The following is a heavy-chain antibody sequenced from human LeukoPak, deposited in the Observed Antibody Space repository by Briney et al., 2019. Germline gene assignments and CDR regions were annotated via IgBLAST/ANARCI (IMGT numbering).Heavy chain of an antibody. CDR3: ARAPYSSSWLLDY. CDR2: IRYDGSNK. CDR1: GFTFSSYG. Sequence: GGSLRLSCAASGFTFSSYGMHWVRQAPGKGLEWVAFIRYDGSNKYYADSVKGRFTISRDNSKNTLYLQMNSLRAEDTAVYYCARAPYSSSWLLDYWGQGTLVTVSS. D-gene: IGHD6-13*01. J-gene: IGHJ4*02. V-gene: IGHV3-30*02.